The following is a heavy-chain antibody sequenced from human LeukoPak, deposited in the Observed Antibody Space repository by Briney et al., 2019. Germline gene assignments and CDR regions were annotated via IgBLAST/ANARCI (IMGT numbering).Heavy chain of an antibody. CDR2: IYYSGST. V-gene: IGHV4-59*01. Sequence: SETLSLTCIVSGDSISSYYWSWIRQPPGKGLEWIGYIYYSGSTNYNPSLKSRVTISIDASKNHCSLKLSSVTAADTAVYYCARDRSLGIIDYWGQGTLVTVSS. D-gene: IGHD3-16*01. J-gene: IGHJ4*02. CDR3: ARDRSLGIIDY. CDR1: GDSISSYY.